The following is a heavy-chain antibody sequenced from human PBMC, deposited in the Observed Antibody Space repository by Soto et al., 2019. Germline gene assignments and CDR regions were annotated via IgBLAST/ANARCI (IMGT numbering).Heavy chain of an antibody. Sequence: QVQLQQWGAGRLKPSETLSLTCAVYGGSFSGYYWSWIRQPPGKGLEWIGEINHSGSTNYNPSHKSRCYISVDTSKNQFSLKLSSVTAAATAVYYCARFGLVGVVAATRAAFYIWGQGTMVTVSS. V-gene: IGHV4-34*01. CDR1: GGSFSGYY. J-gene: IGHJ3*02. CDR2: INHSGST. CDR3: ARFGLVGVVAATRAAFYI. D-gene: IGHD2-15*01.